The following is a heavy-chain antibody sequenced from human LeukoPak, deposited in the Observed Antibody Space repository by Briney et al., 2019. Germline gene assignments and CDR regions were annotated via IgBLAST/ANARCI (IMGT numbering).Heavy chain of an antibody. Sequence: ASVRVSCKVSGYTLTELSMHWVRHAPRKGRGWMGGFYPEDGETIYAQTFQGRVTMTEDTSTDTAYMELISLRSEDTAVYYCATVRYYYGMDVWGQGTTVTVSS. CDR2: FYPEDGET. J-gene: IGHJ6*02. V-gene: IGHV1-24*01. CDR1: GYTLTELS. CDR3: ATVRYYYGMDV.